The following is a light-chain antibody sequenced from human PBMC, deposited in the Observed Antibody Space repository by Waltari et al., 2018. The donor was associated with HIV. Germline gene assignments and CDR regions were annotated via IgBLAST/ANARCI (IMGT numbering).Light chain of an antibody. V-gene: IGLV3-21*02. CDR2: DVS. CDR3: QVWDSSSDHVV. Sequence: SYVLTQPPSVSVAPGQTARITCGGNKMGSKRVHWYQQKTGQAPVLVGYDVSDRPSGIPERFSGSNSGNTATLTISRVEAGDEADYYCQVWDSSSDHVVFGGGTKLTVL. CDR1: KMGSKR. J-gene: IGLJ2*01.